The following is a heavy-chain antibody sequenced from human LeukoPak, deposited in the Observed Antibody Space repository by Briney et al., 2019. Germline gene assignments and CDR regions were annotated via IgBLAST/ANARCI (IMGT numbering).Heavy chain of an antibody. J-gene: IGHJ4*02. Sequence: ASVKVSCKASGYTFTGYYMHWVRQAPGQGLEWMGRIIPILGIANYAQKSQGRVTITADKSTSTAYMELSSLRSEDTAVYYCAREDSAYCGGDCYYFDYWGQGTLVTVSS. D-gene: IGHD2-21*02. CDR3: AREDSAYCGGDCYYFDY. CDR1: GYTFTGYY. V-gene: IGHV1-69*04. CDR2: IIPILGIA.